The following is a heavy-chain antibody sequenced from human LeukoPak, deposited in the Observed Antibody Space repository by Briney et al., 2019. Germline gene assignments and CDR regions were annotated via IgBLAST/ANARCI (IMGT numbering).Heavy chain of an antibody. CDR1: GYSFTSYW. J-gene: IGHJ5*02. CDR3: ARRGYYDSSGYYHWFDP. Sequence: GESLKISCKGSGYSFTSYWFGWVRQMPGKGLGWMGIIYPGDSDTRYSLSFQGQVTISADKSISTAYLQWSSLKASDTAMYYCARRGYYDSSGYYHWFDPWGQGTLVTVSS. D-gene: IGHD3-22*01. CDR2: IYPGDSDT. V-gene: IGHV5-51*01.